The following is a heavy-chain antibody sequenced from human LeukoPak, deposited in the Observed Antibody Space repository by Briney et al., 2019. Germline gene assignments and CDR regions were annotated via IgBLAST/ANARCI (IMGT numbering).Heavy chain of an antibody. CDR1: GFTFSSYS. D-gene: IGHD2-2*01. V-gene: IGHV3-21*01. CDR2: ISSSSSYI. CDR3: AAPRGLVPYYYGMDV. J-gene: IGHJ6*02. Sequence: GGSLRLSCAASGFTFSSYSMNWVRQAPGKGLEWVSSISSSSSYIYYADSVKGRFTISRDNAKNSLYQQMNSLRAEDTAVYYCAAPRGLVPYYYGMDVWGQGTTVTVSS.